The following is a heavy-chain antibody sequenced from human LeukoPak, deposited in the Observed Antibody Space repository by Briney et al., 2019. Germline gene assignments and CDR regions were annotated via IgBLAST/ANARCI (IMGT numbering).Heavy chain of an antibody. CDR3: ARDRGELGKDQSAFDY. Sequence: SVKVSCKVSGGTFSSYAISWVRQAPGQGLEWMGGIIPIFGTANYAQKFQGRVTITADESTSTAYMELSSLRSEDTAVYYCARDRGELGKDQSAFDYWGQGTLVTVSS. V-gene: IGHV1-69*13. CDR1: GGTFSSYA. D-gene: IGHD7-27*01. CDR2: IIPIFGTA. J-gene: IGHJ4*02.